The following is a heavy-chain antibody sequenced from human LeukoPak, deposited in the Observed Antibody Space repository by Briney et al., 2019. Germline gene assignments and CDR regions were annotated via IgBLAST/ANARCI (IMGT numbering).Heavy chain of an antibody. J-gene: IGHJ6*03. D-gene: IGHD4-17*01. CDR1: GFTFSSYG. V-gene: IGHV3-30*03. CDR3: ATVEYGDYSYYYYYMDV. Sequence: PGGSLRLSCAASGFTFSSYGMHWVRQAPGKGLEWVAVISYDGSNKYYADSVKGRFTISRDNSKNTLYLQMNSLRAEDTAVYYCATVEYGDYSYYYYYMDVWGKGTTVTVSS. CDR2: ISYDGSNK.